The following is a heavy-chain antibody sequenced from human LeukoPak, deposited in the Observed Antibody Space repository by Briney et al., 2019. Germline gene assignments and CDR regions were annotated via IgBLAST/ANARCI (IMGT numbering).Heavy chain of an antibody. CDR1: GGSISSGDYY. D-gene: IGHD3-3*01. J-gene: IGHJ4*02. V-gene: IGHV4-30-4*08. Sequence: SETLSLTCTVSGGSISSGDYYWSWIRQPPGKGLEWIGYIYYSGSTYYNPSLKSRVTISVDTSKNQFSLKLSSVTAADTAVYYCARVYYDFWSGYRPGFYLDYWGQGTLVTVSS. CDR3: ARVYYDFWSGYRPGFYLDY. CDR2: IYYSGST.